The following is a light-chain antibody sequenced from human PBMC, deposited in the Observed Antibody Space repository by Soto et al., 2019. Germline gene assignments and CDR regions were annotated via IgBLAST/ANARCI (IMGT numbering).Light chain of an antibody. J-gene: IGKJ1*01. V-gene: IGKV3-20*01. CDR3: QQYGSWIGRT. Sequence: EIVLTQSPGTLSLSPGERATLSCRASQSVSSSYLAWYQQKPGQAPRLLIYGASSRATGIPDRFSGSGSGTDFTLTISRLEPEDFAVYYCQQYGSWIGRTFGQGTKVEIK. CDR2: GAS. CDR1: QSVSSSY.